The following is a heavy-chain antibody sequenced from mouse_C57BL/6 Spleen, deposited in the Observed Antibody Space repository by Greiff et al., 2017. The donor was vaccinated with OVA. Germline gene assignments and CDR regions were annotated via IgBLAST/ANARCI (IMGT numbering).Heavy chain of an antibody. D-gene: IGHD2-3*01. CDR2: INPNNGGT. V-gene: IGHV1-18*01. J-gene: IGHJ3*01. CDR3: AKRDGYSWFAY. Sequence: VQLQQSGPELVKPGASVKITCKASGYTFTDYNMDWVKQSHGKSLEWIGDINPNNGGTIYNQKFKGKATLTVDKASSTAYMELRSLTSEDTAVYYCAKRDGYSWFAYWGQGTLVTVSA. CDR1: GYTFTDYN.